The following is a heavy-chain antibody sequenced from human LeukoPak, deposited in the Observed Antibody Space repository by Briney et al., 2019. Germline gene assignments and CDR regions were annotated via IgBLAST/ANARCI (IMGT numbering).Heavy chain of an antibody. CDR2: INHSGST. V-gene: IGHV4-34*01. CDR3: ARGRGYCSGGSCYGGLPDY. Sequence: SETPSLTCAVYGGSFSGYYWSWIRQPPGEGLEWIGEINHSGSTNYNPSLKSRVTISVDTSKNQFSLKLSSVTAADTAVYYCARGRGYCSGGSCYGGLPDYWGQGTLVTVSS. CDR1: GGSFSGYY. J-gene: IGHJ4*02. D-gene: IGHD2-15*01.